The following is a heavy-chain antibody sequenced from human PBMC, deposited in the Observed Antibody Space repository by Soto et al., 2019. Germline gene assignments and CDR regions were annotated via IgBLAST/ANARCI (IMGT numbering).Heavy chain of an antibody. CDR3: ARGVGYAGVDY. Sequence: QVQLQQWGAGLLKPSETLSLTCAVYGGSFSAYYWSWIRQPPGKGLEWIGEINHSGSTTYNPSLKSRVTISVARSKNQFSLQLSSVTAADTALYYCARGVGYAGVDYWGQGTLVTVSS. CDR2: INHSGST. J-gene: IGHJ4*02. V-gene: IGHV4-34*01. CDR1: GGSFSAYY. D-gene: IGHD5-12*01.